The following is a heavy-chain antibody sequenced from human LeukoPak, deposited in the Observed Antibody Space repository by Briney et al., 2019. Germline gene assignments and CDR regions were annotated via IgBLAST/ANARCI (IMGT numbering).Heavy chain of an antibody. J-gene: IGHJ4*02. V-gene: IGHV3-30*04. CDR2: ISYDGSNK. D-gene: IGHD6-19*01. CDR3: ARGLLLYSSGWYDYWADY. CDR1: GFTFSSYA. Sequence: GGSLRLSCAASGFTFSSYAMHWVRQAPGKGLEWVAVISYDGSNKYYADSVKGRFTISRDNSKNTLYLQMNSLRAEDTAVYYCARGLLLYSSGWYDYWADYWGQGTLVTVSS.